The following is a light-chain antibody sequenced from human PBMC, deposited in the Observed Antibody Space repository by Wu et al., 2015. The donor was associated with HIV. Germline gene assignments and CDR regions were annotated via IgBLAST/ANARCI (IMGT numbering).Light chain of an antibody. V-gene: IGKV3-15*01. CDR3: QHYNAWPPWT. CDR1: QSIVNSY. Sequence: EIVLTQSPATLSLSPGERATLSCRASQSIVNSYLAWFQQKPGQAPRLLIYGATTRATGIPARFTGSESGTEFTLTISSIQSDDFAVYYCQHYNAWPPWTFGQGTKVESK. J-gene: IGKJ1*01. CDR2: GAT.